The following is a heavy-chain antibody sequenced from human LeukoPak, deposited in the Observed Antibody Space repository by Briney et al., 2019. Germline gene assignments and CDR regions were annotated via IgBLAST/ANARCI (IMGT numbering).Heavy chain of an antibody. D-gene: IGHD3-10*01. CDR3: AAWFGELLPGDFDY. V-gene: IGHV3-21*04. CDR1: GFTFSSYS. J-gene: IGHJ4*02. Sequence: GGSLRLSCAASGFTFSSYSMNWVRQAPGKGLEWVSSISSSSSYIYYADSVKGRFTISRDNSQNTLYLQMSSLRAEDTAVYYCAAWFGELLPGDFDYWGQGTLVTVSS. CDR2: ISSSSSYI.